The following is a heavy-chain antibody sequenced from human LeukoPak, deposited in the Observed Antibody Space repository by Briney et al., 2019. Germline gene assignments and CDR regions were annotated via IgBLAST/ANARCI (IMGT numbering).Heavy chain of an antibody. D-gene: IGHD3-3*01. Sequence: ASVKVSCKASGYTFTSYYMHWVRQAPGQGLEWMGIINPSGGSTSYAQKFQGRVTMTRDTSTSTVYMELSSLRSGDTAVYYCARDRGSDGIISRITIFGVVIISDNWFDPWGQGTLVTVSS. J-gene: IGHJ5*02. V-gene: IGHV1-46*01. CDR1: GYTFTSYY. CDR2: INPSGGST. CDR3: ARDRGSDGIISRITIFGVVIISDNWFDP.